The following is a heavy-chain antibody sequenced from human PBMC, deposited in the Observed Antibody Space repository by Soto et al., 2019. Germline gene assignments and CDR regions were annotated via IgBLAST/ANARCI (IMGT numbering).Heavy chain of an antibody. Sequence: QVQLQESGPGLVKPSGTLSLTCAVSGGSISSSNWWSWVRQPPGTGLEWIGEIYHSGRTNYNPSLKRRVTISVDNSKNQFSLKLRSVTAADTAVYYCARCIAAAGPIDYWGQGTLVTVSS. CDR3: ARCIAAAGPIDY. V-gene: IGHV4-4*02. CDR1: GGSISSSNW. CDR2: IYHSGRT. D-gene: IGHD6-13*01. J-gene: IGHJ4*02.